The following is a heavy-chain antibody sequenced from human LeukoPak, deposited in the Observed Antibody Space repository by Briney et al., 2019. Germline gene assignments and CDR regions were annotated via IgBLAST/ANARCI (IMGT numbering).Heavy chain of an antibody. Sequence: GGSLRLSCAASGFTFSSYGMHWVRQAPGKGLEWVAFIRYDGSNKYYADSVKGRFTISRDNSKNTLYLQMDSLRAEDTAVYYCAKAIGYCSSTSCYGKYYFDYWGQGTLVTGSS. D-gene: IGHD2-2*01. CDR3: AKAIGYCSSTSCYGKYYFDY. CDR2: IRYDGSNK. V-gene: IGHV3-30*02. J-gene: IGHJ4*02. CDR1: GFTFSSYG.